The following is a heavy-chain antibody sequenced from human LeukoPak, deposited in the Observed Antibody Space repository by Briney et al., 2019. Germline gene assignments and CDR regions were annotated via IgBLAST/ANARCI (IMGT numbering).Heavy chain of an antibody. J-gene: IGHJ4*02. CDR1: GFTFSSYW. CDR3: AKDYNRASYYGSGFDS. D-gene: IGHD3-10*01. V-gene: IGHV3-7*01. Sequence: GGSLRLSCAASGFTFSSYWMSWVRQAPGKGLEWVANIKQDGSEKYYVDSVKGRFTVSRDNAKNSLYLQMNSLRAEDTAVYYCAKDYNRASYYGSGFDSWGQGTLVTVSS. CDR2: IKQDGSEK.